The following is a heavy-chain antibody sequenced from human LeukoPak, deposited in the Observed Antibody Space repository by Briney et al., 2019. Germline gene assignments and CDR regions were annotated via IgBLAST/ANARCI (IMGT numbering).Heavy chain of an antibody. V-gene: IGHV4-34*01. CDR3: ARGVNRNWFDP. CDR1: GGSFSGYY. CDR2: INHSGST. D-gene: IGHD3-16*02. Sequence: PSETLSLTCAVYGGSFSGYYWSWIRQPPGKGPEWIGEINHSGSTNYNPSLKSRVTISVDTSKNQFSLKLSSVTAADTAVYYCARGVNRNWFDPWGQGTLVTVSS. J-gene: IGHJ5*02.